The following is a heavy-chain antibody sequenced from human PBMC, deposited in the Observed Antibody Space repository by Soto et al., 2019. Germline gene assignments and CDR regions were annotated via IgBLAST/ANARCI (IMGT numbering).Heavy chain of an antibody. D-gene: IGHD6-13*01. V-gene: IGHV3-21*01. CDR3: TRDAAPASSARGRFDP. J-gene: IGHJ5*02. CDR1: GFTFNSFT. CDR2: IRSNRAYI. Sequence: GGSLRLSCAASGFTFNSFTMHWVRQPPGKGLEWLSTIRSNRAYIYYTDAVRGRFTISRDNAKNTLHLQMNSLRAEDTAVYYCTRDAAPASSARGRFDPWGPGTLVTVSS.